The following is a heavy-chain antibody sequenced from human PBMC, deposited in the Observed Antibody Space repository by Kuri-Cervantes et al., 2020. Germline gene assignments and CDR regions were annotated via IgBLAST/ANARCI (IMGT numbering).Heavy chain of an antibody. V-gene: IGHV3-30*03. D-gene: IGHD3-16*01. J-gene: IGHJ4*02. CDR2: ISYDGSNK. CDR1: GFTFSSYG. Sequence: GESLKISCAASGFTFSSYGMHWVRQAPGKGLEWVAVISYDGSNKYYADSVKGRFTISRDNSKNTLYLQMNSLRAEDTAVYYCARVLGVPGPLDCWGQGTLVTVSS. CDR3: ARVLGVPGPLDC.